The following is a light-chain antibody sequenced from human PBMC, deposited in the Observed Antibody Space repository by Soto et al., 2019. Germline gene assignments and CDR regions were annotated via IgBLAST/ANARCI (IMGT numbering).Light chain of an antibody. CDR3: QQYKGYPHT. CDR1: QSISTW. CDR2: KAS. Sequence: DIQMTQSPSTLSASVGDRVTITCRASQSISTWLAWYQQKPGKAPKLLIYKASSLRNGVPTRFSGSGSGTEFTLTIYSLQPDDFASYYFQQYKGYPHTFGQGTKLEIK. V-gene: IGKV1-5*03. J-gene: IGKJ2*01.